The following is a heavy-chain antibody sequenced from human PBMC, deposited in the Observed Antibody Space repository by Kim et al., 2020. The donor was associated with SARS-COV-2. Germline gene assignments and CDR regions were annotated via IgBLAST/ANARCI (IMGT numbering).Heavy chain of an antibody. CDR1: GYSFTSYW. CDR3: ARGDSPGWWFAP. D-gene: IGHD3-16*01. J-gene: IGHJ5*02. Sequence: GESLKISCEASGYSFTSYWIGWVRQMPGKGLEWMGIIYPGDSDTRYSPSFQGQVTISADKSSSTAYLQWRSLKASDSAIYYCARGDSPGWWFAPWGQGTLVTVSS. V-gene: IGHV5-51*01. CDR2: IYPGDSDT.